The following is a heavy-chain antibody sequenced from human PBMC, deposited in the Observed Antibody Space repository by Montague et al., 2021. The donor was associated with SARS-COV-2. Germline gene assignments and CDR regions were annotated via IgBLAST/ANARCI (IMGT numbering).Heavy chain of an antibody. D-gene: IGHD4-17*01. Sequence: SLRLSCVASGFTFSSYSMNWVRQAPGKGLEWVSSISSSSSYIYYADSVKGRFTISRDNAKNSLYLQMNSLRAEDTAVYYCARTLTTVTSDYFDYWGQGTLVTVSS. CDR1: GFTFSSYS. J-gene: IGHJ4*02. CDR3: ARTLTTVTSDYFDY. CDR2: ISSSSSYI. V-gene: IGHV3-21*01.